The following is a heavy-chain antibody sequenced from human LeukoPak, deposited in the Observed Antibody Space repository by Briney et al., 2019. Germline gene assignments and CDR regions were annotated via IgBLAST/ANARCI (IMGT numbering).Heavy chain of an antibody. Sequence: GGSLRLSCAASGFTFDDYAMHWVRQAPGKGLEWVAFIRYDGSNKYYADSVKGRFTISRDNAKNSLYLQMNSLRAEDTAVYYCARDGGGSFGVVITGLLDYWGQGTLVTVSS. CDR2: IRYDGSNK. V-gene: IGHV3-30*02. CDR1: GFTFDDYA. CDR3: ARDGGGSFGVVITGLLDY. J-gene: IGHJ4*02. D-gene: IGHD3-3*01.